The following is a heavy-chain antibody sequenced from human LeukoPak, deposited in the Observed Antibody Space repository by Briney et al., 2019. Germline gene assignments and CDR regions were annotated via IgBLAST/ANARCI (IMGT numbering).Heavy chain of an antibody. CDR3: ARVAPSSGPPYYFDY. Sequence: SETLSLTCAVYGGSFSGYYWSWIRQPPGKGLEWIGEINHSGSTNYNPSLKSRVTISVDTSKNQFSLKLSSVTAADTAVYYCARVAPSSGPPYYFDYWGQGTLVTVSS. D-gene: IGHD2-15*01. V-gene: IGHV4-34*01. CDR1: GGSFSGYY. CDR2: INHSGST. J-gene: IGHJ4*02.